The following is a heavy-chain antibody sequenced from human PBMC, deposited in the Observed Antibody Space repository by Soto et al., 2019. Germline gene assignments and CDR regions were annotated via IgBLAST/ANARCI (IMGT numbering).Heavy chain of an antibody. CDR2: IDLSDSYI. CDR1: GYSFTNSW. D-gene: IGHD3-9*01. J-gene: IGHJ4*02. Sequence: GESLKISCEASGYSFTNSWISWVRQMPGKDLEWMARIDLSDSYIDYNPSFQGHVTVSTDKSITTAYLQWSSLRASDTAIYYCAKESLGRHFDFDYWGQGALVTVSS. CDR3: AKESLGRHFDFDY. V-gene: IGHV5-10-1*01.